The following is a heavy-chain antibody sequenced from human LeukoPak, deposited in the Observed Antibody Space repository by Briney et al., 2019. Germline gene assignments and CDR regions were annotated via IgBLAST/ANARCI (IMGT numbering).Heavy chain of an antibody. D-gene: IGHD6-13*01. CDR2: IYYDGSA. CDR1: GGAIRGTSHF. CDR3: AQSSSWYPDYFDY. V-gene: IGHV4-61*02. J-gene: IGHJ4*02. Sequence: SETLSLTCNVSGGAIRGTSHFWSWIRQPAGKGLEWIGRIYYDGSANYNPSLKSRATILVDTSKNQFSLRLTSVSAADTAVYYCAQSSSWYPDYFDYWGQGTLVTVSS.